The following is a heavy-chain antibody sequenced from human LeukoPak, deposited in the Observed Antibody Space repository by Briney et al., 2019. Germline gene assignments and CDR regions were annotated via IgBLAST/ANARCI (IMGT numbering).Heavy chain of an antibody. Sequence: GGSLRLSCAASGFTLCDHYIDWFRQAPGKGLEWVGRTRNKANSYTTEYAASVKGRFIISRDESKNSLYLQMNSLKTEDTAVHYCVRATYNSGWFSDYWGQGTLVTVSS. J-gene: IGHJ4*02. CDR2: TRNKANSYTT. CDR3: VRATYNSGWFSDY. CDR1: GFTLCDHY. D-gene: IGHD6-19*01. V-gene: IGHV3-72*01.